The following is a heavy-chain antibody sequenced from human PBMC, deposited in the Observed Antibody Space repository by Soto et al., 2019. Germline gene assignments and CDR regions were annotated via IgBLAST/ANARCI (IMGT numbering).Heavy chain of an antibody. D-gene: IGHD6-6*01. CDR3: TRGLSSSSQNYYYYGLDV. CDR2: IYIGGGT. CDR1: GFTVSSNY. V-gene: IGHV3-53*01. J-gene: IGHJ6*02. Sequence: GGSLRLSCAASGFTVSSNYMGWVRQAPGKGLEWVSVIYIGGGTYYTDSVRGRFTISRDNSKNTVYLQMNNLGAEDTAVYYCTRGLSSSSQNYYYYGLDVWGQGTTVTVSS.